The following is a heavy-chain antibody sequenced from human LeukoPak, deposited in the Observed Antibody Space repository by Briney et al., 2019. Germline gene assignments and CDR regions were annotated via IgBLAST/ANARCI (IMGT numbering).Heavy chain of an antibody. V-gene: IGHV4-38-2*01. D-gene: IGHD2-21*02. J-gene: IGHJ3*02. CDR1: GYSISSGYY. CDR2: IYHSGST. CDR3: ASGYCGGDCPYHAFDI. Sequence: SETLSLTCAVSGYSISSGYYWGWIRQPPGKGLEWIGSIYHSGSTYYNPSLKSRVTISVDKSKNQFSLKLSSVTAADMAVYYCASGYCGGDCPYHAFDIWGQGTMVTVSS.